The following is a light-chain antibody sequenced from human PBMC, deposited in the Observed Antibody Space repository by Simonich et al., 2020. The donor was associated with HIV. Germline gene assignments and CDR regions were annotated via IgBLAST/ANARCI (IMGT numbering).Light chain of an antibody. CDR2: DAS. CDR3: QQRSNWIHT. CDR1: QSVNNY. J-gene: IGKJ2*01. Sequence: EIVMTQSPATLSLSPGERATLSCRASQSVNNYLAWYQQKPGQPPRLLIYDASNRATGIPARFSGSGYGTDFTLTISSLEPEDFAVYYCQQRSNWIHTFGQGTKLEIK. V-gene: IGKV3-11*01.